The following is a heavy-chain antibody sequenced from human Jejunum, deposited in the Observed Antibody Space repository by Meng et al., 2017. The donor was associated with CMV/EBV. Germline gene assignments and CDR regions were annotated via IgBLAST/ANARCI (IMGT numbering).Heavy chain of an antibody. D-gene: IGHD2/OR15-2a*01. J-gene: IGHJ4*02. Sequence: LELQESGPELVEPSETLSLTCTVSGVSISSSGYYWGWIRQPPGRGLEWIGSVYYTGRTYYSASVQSRLTISVDASNNQLSLKLTSLTAADTALYYCARGAEDTTGFYHHYFDYCGQGTLVTVSS. CDR2: VYYTGRT. CDR3: ARGAEDTTGFYHHYFDY. V-gene: IGHV4-39*07. CDR1: GVSISSSGYY.